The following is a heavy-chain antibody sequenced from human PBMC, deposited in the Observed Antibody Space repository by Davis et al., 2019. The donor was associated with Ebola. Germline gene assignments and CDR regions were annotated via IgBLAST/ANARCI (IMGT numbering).Heavy chain of an antibody. CDR2: VRSHGSDD. Sequence: GESLQISCAASGFTFSSYSMNWVRPAPGKGLEWVAFVRSHGSDDHYADSVKGRFTISRDNSKNTLYLQMNSLRPEDTAVYYCARDSDDYCFDYWGQGTLVTVSS. D-gene: IGHD2-21*02. J-gene: IGHJ4*02. CDR1: GFTFSSYS. V-gene: IGHV3-30*02. CDR3: ARDSDDYCFDY.